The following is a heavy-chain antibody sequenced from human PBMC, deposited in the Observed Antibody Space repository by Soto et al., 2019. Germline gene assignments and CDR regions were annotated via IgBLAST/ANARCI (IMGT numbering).Heavy chain of an antibody. Sequence: QVPLVQSGAEVKKPGASVKVSCKASGYTFTSYGISWVRQAPGQGLEWMGWISAYNGNTNYAQKLQGRVTMTTDTSTSTAYMELRSLRSDDTAVYYCARQSSKYYDILTRNYYYYMDVWGKGTTVTVSS. CDR3: ARQSSKYYDILTRNYYYYMDV. CDR2: ISAYNGNT. D-gene: IGHD3-9*01. CDR1: GYTFTSYG. J-gene: IGHJ6*03. V-gene: IGHV1-18*01.